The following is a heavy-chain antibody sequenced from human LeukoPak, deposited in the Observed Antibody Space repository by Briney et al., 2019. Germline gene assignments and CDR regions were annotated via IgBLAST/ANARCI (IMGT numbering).Heavy chain of an antibody. D-gene: IGHD6-6*01. CDR3: ARLGIAARRYFDY. J-gene: IGHJ4*02. CDR1: GYTFTDYY. Sequence: ASVKVSCKASGYTFTDYYMHWVRQAPGQGLEWMGWINPNSGGTNYAQKFQGRVTMTRDTSISTAYMELSRLRSDDTAVYYCARLGIAARRYFDYWGQGTLVTVSS. CDR2: INPNSGGT. V-gene: IGHV1-2*02.